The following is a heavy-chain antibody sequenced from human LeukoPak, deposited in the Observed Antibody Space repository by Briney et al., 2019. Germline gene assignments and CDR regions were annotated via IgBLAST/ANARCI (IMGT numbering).Heavy chain of an antibody. D-gene: IGHD3-10*01. CDR1: GYSFSSGYY. CDR2: INYSGST. V-gene: IGHV4-38-2*02. CDR3: ARQAIGFGEFHFDF. J-gene: IGHJ4*02. Sequence: SETLSLICTVSGYSFSSGYYWGWIRPPPGKGLEWIGSINYSGSTNYNSSLKSRVTISVDTSKNQFSLKLSSVTAADTAVYYCARQAIGFGEFHFDFWGQGTLVTVSS.